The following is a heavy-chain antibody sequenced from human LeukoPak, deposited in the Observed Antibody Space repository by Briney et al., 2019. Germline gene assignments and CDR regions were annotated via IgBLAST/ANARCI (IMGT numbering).Heavy chain of an antibody. D-gene: IGHD3-22*01. CDR3: ARAYYYDTPTDY. Sequence: ASVKVSCKASGGTFSSYAISWVRQAPGHGLEWMGGIIPIFGTANHAHKFQGRVTITADESTSTAYMELSSLRSEDTAVYYCARAYYYDTPTDYWGQGTLVTVSS. CDR2: IIPIFGTA. CDR1: GGTFSSYA. J-gene: IGHJ4*02. V-gene: IGHV1-69*13.